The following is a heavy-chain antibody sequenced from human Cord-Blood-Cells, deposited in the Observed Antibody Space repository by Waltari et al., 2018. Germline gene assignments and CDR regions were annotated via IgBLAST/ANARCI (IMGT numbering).Heavy chain of an antibody. V-gene: IGHV4-59*11. Sequence: QVQLQESGPGLVKPSETLSLPCTVSGGSISSHYWSWIRQPPGKGLEWIGYIYYSGSTNYNPSLKSRVTISVDTSKNQFSLKLSSVTAADTAVYYCARVWGSYFDYWGQGTLVTVSS. D-gene: IGHD3-16*01. CDR2: IYYSGST. J-gene: IGHJ4*02. CDR3: ARVWGSYFDY. CDR1: GGSISSHY.